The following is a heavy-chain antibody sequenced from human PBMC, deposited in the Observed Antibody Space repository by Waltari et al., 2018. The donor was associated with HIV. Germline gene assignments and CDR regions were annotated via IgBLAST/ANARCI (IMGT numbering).Heavy chain of an antibody. CDR3: ARDFGSGSSGWYDY. D-gene: IGHD6-19*01. CDR1: GFTFSYYS. J-gene: IGHJ4*02. CDR2: ISSTGTYI. V-gene: IGHV3-21*01. Sequence: EVQLVESGGGLVKPGGTLRLSCAASGFTFSYYSMTWGRQAPGKGLEWISSISSTGTYISYSDSMKGRFTTSRDNAKNSLNLQMNSLRAEDTAVYYCARDFGSGSSGWYDYWGQGTLVTVSS.